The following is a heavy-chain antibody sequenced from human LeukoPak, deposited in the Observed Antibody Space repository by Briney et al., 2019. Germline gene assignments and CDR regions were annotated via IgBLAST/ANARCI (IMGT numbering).Heavy chain of an antibody. CDR2: IWFDGTNK. CDR1: GFTFSNYG. V-gene: IGHV3-33*01. J-gene: IGHJ4*02. CDR3: ARDRGVAAHLDY. Sequence: GGSLRLSCAASGFTFSNYGMHWVRQAPGKGLEWVAVIWFDGTNKYYADSVRGRFTISRDNSKNTLYLQMSSLRAEDTAVYYCARDRGVAAHLDYWGQGTLVTVSS. D-gene: IGHD5-12*01.